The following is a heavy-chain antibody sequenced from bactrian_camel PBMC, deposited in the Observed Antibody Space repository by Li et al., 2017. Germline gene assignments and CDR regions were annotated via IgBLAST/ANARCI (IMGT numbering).Heavy chain of an antibody. V-gene: IGHV3S31*01. J-gene: IGHJ4*01. CDR3: AANLNVIMVDDDTCEYNY. CDR1: GFAFSSYA. Sequence: VQLVESGGGLVQPGGSLRLSCAASGFAFSSYAMSWVRQAPGKGLEWVSTVISGGGSTYYADSVKGRFTISQDNGKHMLYLQMNSLKTTDTAMYFCAANLNVIMVDDDTCEYNYWGQGTQVTVS. CDR2: VISGGGST. D-gene: IGHD3*01.